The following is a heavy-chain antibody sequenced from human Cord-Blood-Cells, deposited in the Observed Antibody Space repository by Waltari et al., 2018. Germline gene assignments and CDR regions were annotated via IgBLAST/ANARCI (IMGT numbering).Heavy chain of an antibody. V-gene: IGHV3-21*01. CDR3: ARSAISSWFDY. Sequence: EVQLVESGGGLVKPGGSLSLSCAASGFTFISYSMNWVRQAPGKGLECVSSISSSSSYIYYADSVKGRFTIARDNAKNSLYLQMNSLRAEDTAVYYCARSAISSWFDYWGQGTLVTVSS. CDR1: GFTFISYS. CDR2: ISSSSSYI. D-gene: IGHD6-13*01. J-gene: IGHJ4*02.